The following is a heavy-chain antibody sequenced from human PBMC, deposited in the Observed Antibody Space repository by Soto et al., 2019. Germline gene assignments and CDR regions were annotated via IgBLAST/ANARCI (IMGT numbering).Heavy chain of an antibody. V-gene: IGHV4-59*08. Sequence: SETLYLTCTVSGGSISSYYWSWIRQPPGKGLEWIGYIYYSGSTSYNPSLKSRVTISVDTSKNQFSLKLSSVTAADTAVYYCARHVLHSSSWRYYYYYMDVWGKGTTVTVSS. D-gene: IGHD6-13*01. CDR2: IYYSGST. CDR3: ARHVLHSSSWRYYYYYMDV. CDR1: GGSISSYY. J-gene: IGHJ6*03.